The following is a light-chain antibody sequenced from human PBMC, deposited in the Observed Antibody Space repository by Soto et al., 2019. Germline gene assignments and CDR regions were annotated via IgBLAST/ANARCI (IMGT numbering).Light chain of an antibody. CDR3: PQYNNWPLS. CDR2: GAS. CDR1: QSVSSN. Sequence: EIVMTQSPVTLSVSPGERATLSCRASQSVSSNLAWYQQKPGQAPRRLIYGASTRATGIPARFSGSGSGTEFTLTISTLQSEDFAVYYCPQYNNWPLSFGPQTKVDIK. V-gene: IGKV3-15*01. J-gene: IGKJ3*01.